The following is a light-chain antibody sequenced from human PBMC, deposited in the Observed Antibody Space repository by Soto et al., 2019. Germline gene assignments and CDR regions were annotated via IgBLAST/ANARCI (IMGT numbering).Light chain of an antibody. V-gene: IGKV3-15*01. J-gene: IGKJ4*01. Sequence: EILMTQSPDTLSVSPGERVTLSCRASRTVSNRLAWYQHKPGQAPRLLISGASTGATGIPPRFRGSGSGTEFTLTVDTLQSEDIAIYYCQQYYHWPVTFGEGTKVEIK. CDR3: QQYYHWPVT. CDR1: RTVSNR. CDR2: GAS.